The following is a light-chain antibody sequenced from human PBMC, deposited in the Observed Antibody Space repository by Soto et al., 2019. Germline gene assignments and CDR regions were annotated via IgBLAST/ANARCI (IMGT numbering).Light chain of an antibody. CDR2: LVT. CDR1: GSDIATFNY. Sequence: QSALAQPASVSGSPGQSITISCTGSGSDIATFNYVSWYQQYPGKAPKLLIYLVTSRASGVSHRFSGSKSGNTAALTISGLQPEDEAEYYCNSYSSTSFYVFGTGTKVTV. CDR3: NSYSSTSFYV. V-gene: IGLV2-14*01. J-gene: IGLJ1*01.